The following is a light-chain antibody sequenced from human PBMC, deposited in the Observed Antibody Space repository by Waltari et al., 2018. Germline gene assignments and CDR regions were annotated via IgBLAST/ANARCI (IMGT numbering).Light chain of an antibody. Sequence: DIQMTQSPSTLSASVGDSVTITCRASQSISSWLAWYQLKPGKAPKLLIYKASSLESGVASRFSGSGSGTEFTLTISSLQPDDFATYYCQQYNTYSPLTFGGGTKVEIK. CDR1: QSISSW. V-gene: IGKV1-5*03. J-gene: IGKJ4*01. CDR3: QQYNTYSPLT. CDR2: KAS.